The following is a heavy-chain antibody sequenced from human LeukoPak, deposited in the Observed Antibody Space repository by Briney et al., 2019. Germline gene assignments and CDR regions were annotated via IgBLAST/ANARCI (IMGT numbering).Heavy chain of an antibody. D-gene: IGHD2-2*01. CDR2: ISGCGGST. V-gene: IGHV3-23*01. CDR1: GFTFNSYA. CDR3: ANGVLPAAILGTFQH. Sequence: GGSLRLSCAASGFTFNSYAMSWVRQAPGKGLEGVSSISGCGGSTFYADSVKSRFTISRDNSKNTLYLQMNSLRAEDTAVYYCANGVLPAAILGTFQHWGQGTLVTVSS. J-gene: IGHJ1*01.